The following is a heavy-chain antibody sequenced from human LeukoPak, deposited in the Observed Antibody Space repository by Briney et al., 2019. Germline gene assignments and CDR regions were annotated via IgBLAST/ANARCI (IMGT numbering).Heavy chain of an antibody. D-gene: IGHD3-10*02. Sequence: GGSLRLSFATSGFSFSHHGMKWVRQAPGKGVEWVSGIRADAVTTYYADSVKGRFTISRDNAKNSLYLQMNSLRAEDTAVYYCAELGITMIGGVWGKGTTVTISS. CDR3: AELGITMIGGV. CDR1: GFSFSHHG. J-gene: IGHJ6*04. CDR2: IRADAVTT. V-gene: IGHV3-48*04.